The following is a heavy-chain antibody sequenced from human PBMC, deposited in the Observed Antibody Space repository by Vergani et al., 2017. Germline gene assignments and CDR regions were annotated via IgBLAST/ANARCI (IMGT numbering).Heavy chain of an antibody. Sequence: QVQLQESGPGLVKPSETLSLTCTVSGGSVSSGSYYWSWIRQPPGKGLEWIGYIYYSGSTNYNPSLKSRVIISVDTSKNQFSLKLSSVTAADTAVDYCARVGVTDYFDYWGQGTLVTVSS. CDR1: GGSVSSGSYY. D-gene: IGHD3-10*01. V-gene: IGHV4-61*01. CDR2: IYYSGST. CDR3: ARVGVTDYFDY. J-gene: IGHJ4*02.